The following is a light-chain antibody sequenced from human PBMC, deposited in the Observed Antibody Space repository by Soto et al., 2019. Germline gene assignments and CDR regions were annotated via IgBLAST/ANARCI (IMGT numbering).Light chain of an antibody. CDR2: GNS. CDR1: NSNIGAGYD. Sequence: QTVVTQPPSVSGAPGQRVTISCTGSNSNIGAGYDVHWYQQLPGTAPKLLIYGNSNRPSGVPDRFSGSKSGTSASLAITGLQAEDEADYYCQSYDSSLSGVVFGGGTKVTVL. CDR3: QSYDSSLSGVV. J-gene: IGLJ2*01. V-gene: IGLV1-40*01.